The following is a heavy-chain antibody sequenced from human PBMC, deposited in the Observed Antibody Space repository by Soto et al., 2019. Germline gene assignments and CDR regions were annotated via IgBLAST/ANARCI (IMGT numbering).Heavy chain of an antibody. V-gene: IGHV5-10-1*01. CDR2: IDPSDSYT. J-gene: IGHJ5*02. CDR1: GYSFTSYW. Sequence: GESLKISFKGSGYSFTSYWISWVRQMPGKGLEWMGRIDPSDSYTNYSPSFQGHVTISADKSISTAYLQWSSLKASDTAMYYCARARVAAAGYNWFDPWGQGTLVTVSS. CDR3: ARARVAAAGYNWFDP. D-gene: IGHD6-13*01.